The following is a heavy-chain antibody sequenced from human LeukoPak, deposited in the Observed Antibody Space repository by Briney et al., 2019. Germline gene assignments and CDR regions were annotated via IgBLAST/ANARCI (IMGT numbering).Heavy chain of an antibody. CDR3: AIELSSGWRPCFDY. CDR2: IIPIFGTA. D-gene: IGHD6-19*01. Sequence: SVKVSCKASGGTFSSYAISWVRQAPGQGLEWMGGIIPIFGTANYAQKFQGRVTITTDESTSTAYMELSSLRSEDTAVYYCAIELSSGWRPCFDYWGQGTLVTVSS. J-gene: IGHJ4*02. V-gene: IGHV1-69*05. CDR1: GGTFSSYA.